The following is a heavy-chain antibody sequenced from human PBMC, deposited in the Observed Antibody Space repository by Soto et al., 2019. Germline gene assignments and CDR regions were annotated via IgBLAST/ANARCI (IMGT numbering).Heavy chain of an antibody. Sequence: SETLSLTCNVSGGSISSGDYYWSWIRQPPGKGLEWIGYIYYSGSTYYNPSLKSRVTISVDTSKNQFSLKLSSVTAADTAVYYCARDNCSGGSCYFDYWGQGTLVTVSS. D-gene: IGHD2-15*01. J-gene: IGHJ4*02. CDR1: GGSISSGDYY. CDR3: ARDNCSGGSCYFDY. V-gene: IGHV4-30-4*01. CDR2: IYYSGST.